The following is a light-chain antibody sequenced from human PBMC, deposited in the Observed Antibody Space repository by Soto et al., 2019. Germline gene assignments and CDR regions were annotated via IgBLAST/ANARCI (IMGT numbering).Light chain of an antibody. CDR1: NSDVGTYNY. CDR3: SSYSSTSTAV. J-gene: IGLJ2*01. CDR2: EVS. Sequence: QSALTQPASVSGSPGQSITISCTGTNSDVGTYNYVSWFQQHPGKAPKLIIYEVSSRPSGVSNRFSASKSGNTASLTISGLQAEDEADYYCSSYSSTSTAVFGXGTKLTVL. V-gene: IGLV2-14*01.